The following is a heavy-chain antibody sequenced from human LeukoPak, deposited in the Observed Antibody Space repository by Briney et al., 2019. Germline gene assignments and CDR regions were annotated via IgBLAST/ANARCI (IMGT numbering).Heavy chain of an antibody. J-gene: IGHJ4*02. Sequence: GGSLRLPCAASGFTFSSYAMSWVRQAPGKGLEWVSTISRSGGSTYYADSVKGRFTISRDNSKNTLYLQMNSLRAEDTAVYYCARDGVSYYYDSSGYYFGYWGQGTLVTVSS. V-gene: IGHV3-23*01. CDR2: ISRSGGST. CDR1: GFTFSSYA. D-gene: IGHD3-22*01. CDR3: ARDGVSYYYDSSGYYFGY.